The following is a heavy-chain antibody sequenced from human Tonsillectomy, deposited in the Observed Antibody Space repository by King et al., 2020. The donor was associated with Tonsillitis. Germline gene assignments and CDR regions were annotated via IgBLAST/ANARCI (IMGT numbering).Heavy chain of an antibody. CDR2: IWYDGSSE. CDR1: GFAVSSYG. D-gene: IGHD3-22*01. V-gene: IGHV3-33*01. J-gene: IGHJ6*03. Sequence: VQLVQSGGGVVQPGRSLRLSCAASGFAVSSYGLHWVRQAPGKGLEWVAVIWYDGSSEHVADSAQGRFTISTDNSNNTLFLQMNSLRAEDTAVYYCARDHGYHDSSGYSTYYYMDVWGKGTTVTVSS. CDR3: ARDHGYHDSSGYSTYYYMDV.